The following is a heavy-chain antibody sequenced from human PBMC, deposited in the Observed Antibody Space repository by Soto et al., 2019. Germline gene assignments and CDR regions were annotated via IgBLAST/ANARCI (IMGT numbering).Heavy chain of an antibody. J-gene: IGHJ4*02. CDR1: GGSFSGYY. CDR3: GRVPKVYYYGSGSYLGGIDY. CDR2: INHSGST. Sequence: QVQLQQWGAGLWKPSETLSLTCAVYGGSFSGYYWSWIRQPPGKGLEWIGEINHSGSTNYNPSLRSRVTISVDTSKNQFSLKLSSVSAADTAVYSCGRVPKVYYYGSGSYLGGIDYWGQGTLVTVSS. V-gene: IGHV4-34*01. D-gene: IGHD3-10*01.